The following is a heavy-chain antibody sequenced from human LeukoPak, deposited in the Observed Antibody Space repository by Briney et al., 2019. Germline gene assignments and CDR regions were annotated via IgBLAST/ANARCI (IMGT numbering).Heavy chain of an antibody. CDR1: GFTLSSYG. CDR2: IRSEGSNN. CDR3: AKESLKYQFRTSPTDY. V-gene: IGHV3-30*02. J-gene: IGHJ4*02. Sequence: GGSLRLSCAASGFTLSSYGMHWVRQAPGKGLEWVAFIRSEGSNNYYADSVKGRFTISRDNSKNTLYLQMHSLSTEDTAVYYCAKESLKYQFRTSPTDYWGQGILVTVSS. D-gene: IGHD2-2*01.